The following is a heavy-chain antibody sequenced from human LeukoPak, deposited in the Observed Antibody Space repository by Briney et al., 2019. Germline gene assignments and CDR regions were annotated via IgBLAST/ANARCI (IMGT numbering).Heavy chain of an antibody. D-gene: IGHD6-6*01. CDR1: GGSISSYY. Sequence: PTETLSLTCTISGGSISSYYWSRIRQPPGKGLEWIGYSHYSGNTNYNPSLKSRVTISVDMSKNQFSLTLRSVAAADTAVYYCARSASSNSHSAFDIWGQGTMVTVSS. V-gene: IGHV4-59*01. CDR2: SHYSGNT. CDR3: ARSASSNSHSAFDI. J-gene: IGHJ3*02.